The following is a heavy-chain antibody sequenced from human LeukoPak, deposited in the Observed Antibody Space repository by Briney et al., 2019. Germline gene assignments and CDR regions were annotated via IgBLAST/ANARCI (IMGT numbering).Heavy chain of an antibody. CDR2: ISGSGGST. Sequence: GGSLRLSCAASGFGFSNYAMSWVRQAPGKGLEWVSAISGSGGSTYYADSVKGRFTVSRDTSKNTLYLQMNSLRAEDTAVYYCASSGRGYSYGSETPFDYWGQGTLVTVSP. D-gene: IGHD5-18*01. V-gene: IGHV3-23*01. J-gene: IGHJ4*02. CDR3: ASSGRGYSYGSETPFDY. CDR1: GFGFSNYA.